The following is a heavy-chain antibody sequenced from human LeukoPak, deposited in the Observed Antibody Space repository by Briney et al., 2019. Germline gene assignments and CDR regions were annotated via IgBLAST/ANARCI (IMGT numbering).Heavy chain of an antibody. CDR2: ISYDGSNK. CDR3: ARGGQQLVLLDYFDY. CDR1: GFTFSSYA. D-gene: IGHD6-13*01. Sequence: PGRSLRLSCAASGFTFSSYAMHWVRQAPGKGLEWVAVISYDGSNKYYADSVKGRFTISRDNSKNTLYLQMNSLRAEDTAVYYCARGGQQLVLLDYFDYWGQGTLVTVSS. J-gene: IGHJ4*02. V-gene: IGHV3-30-3*01.